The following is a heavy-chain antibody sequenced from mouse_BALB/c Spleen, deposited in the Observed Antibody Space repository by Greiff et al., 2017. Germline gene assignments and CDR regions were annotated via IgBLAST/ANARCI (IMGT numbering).Heavy chain of an antibody. J-gene: IGHJ4*01. CDR1: GYTFSSYW. V-gene: IGHV1-9*01. D-gene: IGHD2-2*01. CDR2: ILPGSGST. Sequence: QVQLQQSGAELMKPGASVKISCKATGYTFSSYWIEWVKQRHGHGLEWIGEILPGSGSTNYNEKFKGKATFTADTSSNTAYMQLSSLTSEDSAVYYCARAYGYDSYYYAMDYWGQGTSVTVSS. CDR3: ARAYGYDSYYYAMDY.